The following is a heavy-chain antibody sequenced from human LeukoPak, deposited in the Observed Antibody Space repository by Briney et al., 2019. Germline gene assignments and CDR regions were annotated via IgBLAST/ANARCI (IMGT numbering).Heavy chain of an antibody. D-gene: IGHD3-22*01. J-gene: IGHJ4*02. Sequence: QAGGSLRLSCAASGFTFSSYAMSWVRQAPGKGLEWVSAISGSGGSTYYADSVKGRFTISRDNAKNSLYLQMNSLRAEDTAVYYCARDEVPSYYDSSGYYYYWGQGALVTVSS. CDR3: ARDEVPSYYDSSGYYYY. CDR1: GFTFSSYA. V-gene: IGHV3-23*01. CDR2: ISGSGGST.